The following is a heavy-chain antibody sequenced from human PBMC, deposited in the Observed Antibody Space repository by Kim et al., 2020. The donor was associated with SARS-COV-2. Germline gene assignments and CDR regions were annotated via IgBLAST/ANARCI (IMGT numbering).Heavy chain of an antibody. CDR3: TSNFEY. V-gene: IGHV3-74*01. CDR2: DGSNI. Sequence: DGSNIYYADAVKGRFNTSRDNANNMVYLQMNSLRVDDTAIYYCTSNFEYWGQGALVTVSS. J-gene: IGHJ4*02.